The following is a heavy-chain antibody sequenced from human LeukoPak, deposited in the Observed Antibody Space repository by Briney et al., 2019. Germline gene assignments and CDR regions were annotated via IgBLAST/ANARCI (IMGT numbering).Heavy chain of an antibody. J-gene: IGHJ5*02. D-gene: IGHD2-2*01. Sequence: SETLSLTCTVSGGSISSYYWSWIRQPAGKGLEWIGRIYTSGSTNYNPSLKSRVTMSVDTSKNQFSLNLSSVTAADAAVYYCARDFRYCSSTSCYDWFDPWGEGTLVTVSS. CDR3: ARDFRYCSSTSCYDWFDP. V-gene: IGHV4-4*07. CDR2: IYTSGST. CDR1: GGSISSYY.